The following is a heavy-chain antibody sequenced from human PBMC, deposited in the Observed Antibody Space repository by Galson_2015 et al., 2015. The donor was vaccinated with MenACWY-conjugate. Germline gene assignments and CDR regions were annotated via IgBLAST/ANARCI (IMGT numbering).Heavy chain of an antibody. J-gene: IGHJ4*02. Sequence: SVKVSCKASGYTFTFHDMSWVRQATGQGLECLGWMNPNSGNKGYAQKFQGRVTMTRNNSITTAYMELSSLKSEDTAVYFCATLTGGRFDLWGQGTLVTVSS. D-gene: IGHD2-15*01. V-gene: IGHV1-8*01. CDR3: ATLTGGRFDL. CDR1: GYTFTFHD. CDR2: MNPNSGNK.